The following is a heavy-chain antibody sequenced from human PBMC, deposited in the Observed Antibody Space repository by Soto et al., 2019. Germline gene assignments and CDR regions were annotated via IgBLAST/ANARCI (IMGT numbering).Heavy chain of an antibody. Sequence: QVQLQESGPGLVKPSQTLSLTCTVSGGSISSGDYYWSWIRQPPGKGLEWIGYIYYSGSTYYNPSLQSRVTXSXAXXKNQFSLKLSSVTAADTAVYYCARVGGFGATTIDYWGQGTLVTVSS. CDR3: ARVGGFGATTIDY. J-gene: IGHJ4*02. V-gene: IGHV4-30-4*01. CDR2: IYYSGST. CDR1: GGSISSGDYY. D-gene: IGHD3-10*01.